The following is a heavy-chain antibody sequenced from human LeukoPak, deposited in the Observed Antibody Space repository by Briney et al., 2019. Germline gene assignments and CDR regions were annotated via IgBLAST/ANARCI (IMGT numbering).Heavy chain of an antibody. J-gene: IGHJ3*02. CDR3: AKDREYSGTYPDAFDI. Sequence: PGGSLRLSCAASGFTFSSFGMHWVRQAPGKGLEWVAFIRYDGSNKYYADSVKGRFTISRDISKNTLYLQMHILRAEDTAIYYCAKDREYSGTYPDAFDIWGQGTMATVS. CDR2: IRYDGSNK. D-gene: IGHD1-26*01. CDR1: GFTFSSFG. V-gene: IGHV3-30*02.